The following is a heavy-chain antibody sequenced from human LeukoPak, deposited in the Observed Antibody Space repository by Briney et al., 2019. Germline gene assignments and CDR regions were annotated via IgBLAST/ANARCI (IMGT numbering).Heavy chain of an antibody. V-gene: IGHV3-7*01. CDR2: IKQVGSEK. J-gene: IGHJ4*02. Sequence: PGGSLRLSCAASGFTFSSYWMSWVRQAPGKGLEWVANIKQVGSEKYYVDSVKGRFTISRDNAKNSLYLQMNSLRAEDTAVCYCARAADCSGGSCYFDYWGQGTLVTVSS. CDR1: GFTFSSYW. CDR3: ARAADCSGGSCYFDY. D-gene: IGHD2-15*01.